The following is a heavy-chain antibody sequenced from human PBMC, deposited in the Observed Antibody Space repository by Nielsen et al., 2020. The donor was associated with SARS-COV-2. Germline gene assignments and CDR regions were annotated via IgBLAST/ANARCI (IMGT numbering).Heavy chain of an antibody. Sequence: GESLKISCAASGFIFSSYAMHWVHQAPGKGLEWVAVISNDGSNKYYADSVKGRFTISRDNAKNTLYLQMNSLRAENTAVYYCVRGLQVPNGLAHRWGQGTLVTVSS. CDR2: ISNDGSNK. CDR3: VRGLQVPNGLAHR. CDR1: GFIFSSYA. J-gene: IGHJ4*02. V-gene: IGHV3-30*04. D-gene: IGHD3-16*01.